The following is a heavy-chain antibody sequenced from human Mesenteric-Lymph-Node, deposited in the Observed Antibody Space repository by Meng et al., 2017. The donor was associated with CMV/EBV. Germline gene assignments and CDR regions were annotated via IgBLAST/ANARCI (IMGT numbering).Heavy chain of an antibody. V-gene: IGHV3-53*01. J-gene: IGHJ4*02. CDR2: IYSGGST. D-gene: IGHD6-13*01. Sequence: GGSLRLSCAASGFTVSSDYMSRVRQAPGKGLEWVSVIYSGGSTYYADSVKGRFTISRDKSKNTLYLQMNSLRAEDTAVYYCATIAAAGTDGDYWGQGTLVTVSS. CDR3: ATIAAAGTDGDY. CDR1: GFTVSSDY.